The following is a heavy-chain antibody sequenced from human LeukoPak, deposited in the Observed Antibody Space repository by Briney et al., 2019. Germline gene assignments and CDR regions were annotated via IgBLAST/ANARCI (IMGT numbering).Heavy chain of an antibody. V-gene: IGHV4-59*02. D-gene: IGHD3-16*01. Sequence: NSSETLSLTCTVPSGSVSSYYWSWLRQSPGKGLEWVGFIYYSGNTNYNPSLKSRVTISIDTSKNQFSLKLSSVTAADTAVYYCARVKLSYANDLSTFDIWGQGTMVTVSS. CDR1: SGSVSSYY. CDR2: IYYSGNT. CDR3: ARVKLSYANDLSTFDI. J-gene: IGHJ3*02.